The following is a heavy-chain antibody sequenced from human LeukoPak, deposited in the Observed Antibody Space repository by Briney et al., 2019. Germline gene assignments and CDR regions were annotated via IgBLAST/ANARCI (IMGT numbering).Heavy chain of an antibody. CDR1: GGSVSNSRVY. J-gene: IGHJ3*02. D-gene: IGHD2-8*01. V-gene: IGHV4-39*07. Sequence: SETLSLTCTVSGGSVSNSRVYWAWIRQTPGEGLEWVGSIYNNGRTYYNPSLKSRVTISVDTPKNQFSLKLSSVTAADTALYYCARADDCTNGVCDAFDIWGQGTMVTVSS. CDR2: IYNNGRT. CDR3: ARADDCTNGVCDAFDI.